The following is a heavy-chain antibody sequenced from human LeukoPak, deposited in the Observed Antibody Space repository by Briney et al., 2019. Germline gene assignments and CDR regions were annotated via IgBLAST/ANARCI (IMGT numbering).Heavy chain of an antibody. D-gene: IGHD3-10*01. CDR2: INHSGST. V-gene: IGHV4-34*01. J-gene: IGHJ4*02. Sequence: SETLSLTCAVYGGSFSGYYWSWIRQPPGKGLEWIGEINHSGSTNYNPSLKSRVTISVDTSKNQFSLKLSSVTAADTAVYYCARARYYYGSGSYSFDYWGQGTLVTVSS. CDR1: GGSFSGYY. CDR3: ARARYYYGSGSYSFDY.